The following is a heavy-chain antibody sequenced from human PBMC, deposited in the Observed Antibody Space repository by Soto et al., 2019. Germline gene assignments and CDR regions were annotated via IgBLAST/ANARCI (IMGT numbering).Heavy chain of an antibody. CDR3: ARVGITIFGVVSSRAYGMDF. CDR2: ISYDGSNK. CDR1: GFTFSSYA. J-gene: IGHJ6*02. Sequence: GGSLRLSCAASGFTFSSYAMHWVRQAPGKGLEWVAVISYDGSNKYYADSVKGRFTISRDNSKNTLYLQMNSLRAEDTAVYYCARVGITIFGVVSSRAYGMDFWGQGTTVTVSS. D-gene: IGHD3-3*01. V-gene: IGHV3-30-3*01.